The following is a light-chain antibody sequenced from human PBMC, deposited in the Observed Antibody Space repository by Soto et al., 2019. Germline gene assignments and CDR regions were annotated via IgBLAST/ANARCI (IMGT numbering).Light chain of an antibody. CDR1: QDISNY. CDR2: AAS. J-gene: IGKJ4*01. Sequence: DIEMTQSPSTLSAYVGDRVTITCRTSQDISNYLAWYQQKPGQVPKLLIYAASTLQSGVPSRFGGSGSGTDFTLTISSLQTEDVATYLCQKYNSVTLTFGGGTKVDIK. V-gene: IGKV1-27*01. CDR3: QKYNSVTLT.